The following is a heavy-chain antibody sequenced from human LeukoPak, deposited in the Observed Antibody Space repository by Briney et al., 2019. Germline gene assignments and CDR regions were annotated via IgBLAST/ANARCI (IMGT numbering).Heavy chain of an antibody. Sequence: SETLSLTCTVSGGSISSYYWSWIRQPPGKGLEWIGYIYYSGSTNYNPSLKSRVTISVDTSKNQFSLKLSSVTAADTAVYYCARQRFNVYGSGSYYNWQIDYWGQGTLVTVSS. V-gene: IGHV4-59*01. CDR2: IYYSGST. CDR1: GGSISSYY. D-gene: IGHD3-10*01. CDR3: ARQRFNVYGSGSYYNWQIDY. J-gene: IGHJ4*02.